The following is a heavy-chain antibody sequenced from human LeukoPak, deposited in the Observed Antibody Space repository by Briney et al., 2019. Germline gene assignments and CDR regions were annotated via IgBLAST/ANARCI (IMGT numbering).Heavy chain of an antibody. D-gene: IGHD6-13*01. J-gene: IGHJ4*02. CDR3: VPGIPAAAPYYFDY. CDR2: INPNSGGT. Sequence: ASVKVSYKASGYTFTGYYMHWVRQAPGQGLEWMGWINPNSGGTNYAQKFQGRVTMTRDTSISTAYMELSRLRSDDTAVYYCVPGIPAAAPYYFDYWGQGTLVTVSS. V-gene: IGHV1-2*02. CDR1: GYTFTGYY.